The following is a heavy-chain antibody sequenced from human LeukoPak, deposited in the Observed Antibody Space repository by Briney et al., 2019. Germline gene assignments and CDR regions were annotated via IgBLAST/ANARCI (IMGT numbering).Heavy chain of an antibody. D-gene: IGHD6-13*01. CDR2: INAGHGNR. CDR1: AYSFTIYT. Sequence: GASVKVSCKASAYSFTIYTIHWVRQAPGQRLEWMGWINAGHGNRRYSQNFQGRITITRDTSATTAYMELSSLRPEDTAVYYCARTTRSWYEDNDAFDIWGQGTTVTVSS. CDR3: ARTTRSWYEDNDAFDI. J-gene: IGHJ3*02. V-gene: IGHV1-3*01.